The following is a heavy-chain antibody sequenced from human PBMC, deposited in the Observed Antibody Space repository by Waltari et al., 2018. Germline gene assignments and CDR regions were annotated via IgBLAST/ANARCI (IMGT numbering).Heavy chain of an antibody. J-gene: IGHJ6*02. Sequence: QVQLQESGPGLAKASQTLSLTCEVSGGSISTLNFYWSWIRQPAGKGLEWIGRIYRSGVTDYNPSLRGRATMFLDMSKNQFSLTVDSLIAADTAVYYCAVSPDTATSRAAFHFWGPGTTVSVSS. V-gene: IGHV4-61*02. CDR1: GGSISTLNFY. D-gene: IGHD5-18*01. CDR2: IYRSGVT. CDR3: AVSPDTATSRAAFHF.